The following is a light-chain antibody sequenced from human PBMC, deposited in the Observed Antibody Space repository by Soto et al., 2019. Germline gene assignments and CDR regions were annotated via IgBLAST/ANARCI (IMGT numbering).Light chain of an antibody. CDR1: QSVSGN. CDR3: QQYNGWLWT. CDR2: GAV. V-gene: IGKV3D-15*01. Sequence: EIVMTQSPATLSASPGERVTLSCRVRQSVSGNLAWYQQKPGQAPRLLIYGAVTRATGIPARFSGRGSGTEFTLTITSLQSEDFAVYFCQQYNGWLWTFGQGTKVEIK. J-gene: IGKJ1*01.